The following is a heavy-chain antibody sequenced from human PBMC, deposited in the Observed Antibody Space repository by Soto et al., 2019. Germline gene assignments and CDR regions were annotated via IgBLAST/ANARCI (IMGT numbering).Heavy chain of an antibody. J-gene: IGHJ4*02. V-gene: IGHV3-30*19. D-gene: IGHD6-19*01. Sequence: QVHLVESGGDVVQPGKSLRLSCAASGFTFSAFGIHWVRQAPGKGLEWVAGIHVAMIYNYADSVKGRFTISRDNTKNTVHLQMDSLSAEDTAVYFCARDWLGHYFDYWGQGTLVTVSA. CDR3: ARDWLGHYFDY. CDR2: IHVAMIY. CDR1: GFTFSAFG.